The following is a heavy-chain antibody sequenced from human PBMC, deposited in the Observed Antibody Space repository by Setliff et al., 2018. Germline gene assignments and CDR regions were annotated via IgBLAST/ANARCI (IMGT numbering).Heavy chain of an antibody. D-gene: IGHD6-6*01. V-gene: IGHV4-59*02. Sequence: PSETLSLTCTVSGGSVSPYFWSWIRQPPGKGLQWIGYIYHNGNTNFNPSLKSRVNMSIDTSKNQFALKLSSVTAADTAVYYCASRPTKYYYYMDVWGKGTTVTVSS. CDR3: ASRPTKYYYYMDV. CDR2: IYHNGNT. J-gene: IGHJ6*03. CDR1: GGSVSPYF.